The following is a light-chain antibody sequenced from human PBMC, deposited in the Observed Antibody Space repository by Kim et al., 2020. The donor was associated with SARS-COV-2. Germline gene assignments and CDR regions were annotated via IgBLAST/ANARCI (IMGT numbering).Light chain of an antibody. J-gene: IGKJ4*01. CDR1: QSISGNQ. Sequence: PVDRAALSCRPRQSISGNQLAWYQQTPGQAPSLLLSRSSTRATGIPHRFSGSGYVTDFTLTISRLEPEDFAVYFCQQYGISHRLTFGGGTKVDI. CDR3: QQYGISHRLT. V-gene: IGKV3-20*01. CDR2: RSS.